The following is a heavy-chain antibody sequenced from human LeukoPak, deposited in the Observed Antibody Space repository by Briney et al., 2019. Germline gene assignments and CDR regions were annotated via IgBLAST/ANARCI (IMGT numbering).Heavy chain of an antibody. D-gene: IGHD3-22*01. V-gene: IGHV3-21*01. CDR2: ISVRSNYI. CDR3: VRLRRNSDTSGYYYYYDY. Sequence: GGSLRLSCAASGYTFSSYSINWVRQAAGKGLEWVSSISVRSNYIYYADSVRGRFSISRDDARDSLYLQMNSLRVEDTAVYYCVRLRRNSDTSGYYYYYDYWGQGTLVTVSS. J-gene: IGHJ4*02. CDR1: GYTFSSYS.